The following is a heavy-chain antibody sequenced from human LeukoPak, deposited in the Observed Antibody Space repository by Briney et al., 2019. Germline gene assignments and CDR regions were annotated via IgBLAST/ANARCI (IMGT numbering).Heavy chain of an antibody. CDR2: INPNSGGT. CDR3: ARPLELGAFDI. D-gene: IGHD3-16*01. J-gene: IGHJ3*02. Sequence: VHVSCKASGYTFTGYYMHWVGQAPGHRLEWMGRINPNSGGTNYAQKFQGRVTMTRDTSISTAYMELSRLRSDVTAVYYCARPLELGAFDIWGQGTMVTVSS. V-gene: IGHV1-2*06. CDR1: GYTFTGYY.